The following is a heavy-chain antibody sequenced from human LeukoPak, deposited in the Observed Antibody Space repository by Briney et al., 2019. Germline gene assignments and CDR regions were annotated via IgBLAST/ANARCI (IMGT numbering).Heavy chain of an antibody. CDR1: GFTFSTYS. Sequence: PGGSLRLSCAASGFTFSTYSMNWVRQAPGKGLEWVSSISSSNSYTYYTDSVKGRFTISRDNAKNSLYLQMNSLRAEDTAVYYCARGDCSSTSCYRRDWGQGTLVTVSS. CDR2: ISSSNSYT. V-gene: IGHV3-21*01. CDR3: ARGDCSSTSCYRRD. D-gene: IGHD2-2*02. J-gene: IGHJ4*02.